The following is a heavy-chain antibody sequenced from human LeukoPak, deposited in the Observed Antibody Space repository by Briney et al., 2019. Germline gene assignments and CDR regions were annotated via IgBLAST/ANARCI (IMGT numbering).Heavy chain of an antibody. J-gene: IGHJ2*01. V-gene: IGHV3-30*02. CDR2: IQYDTSKK. D-gene: IGHD6-13*01. Sequence: GGSLRLSCAASGFAFSNCGMHWVRQAPGKGLEWVSFIQYDTSKKDYADSVKGRFTISRDNSKNTLYLQVNSLRAEDTAIYYCATEGAAPGTSNWYFGLWGRGTLVTVSS. CDR3: ATEGAAPGTSNWYFGL. CDR1: GFAFSNCG.